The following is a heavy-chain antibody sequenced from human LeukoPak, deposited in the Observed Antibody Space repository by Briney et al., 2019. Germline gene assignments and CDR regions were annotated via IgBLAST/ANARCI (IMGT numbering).Heavy chain of an antibody. V-gene: IGHV4-59*08. Sequence: PSETLSPTYTVSGGSISSYYCRWIRQPPGKGLEWIGYIYYSGSTNYNPSLKSRVTISVDTSKNQFSLKLSSVTAADTAVYYCARLDGDYVSYYSGMDVCGQGTTVTVSS. CDR3: ARLDGDYVSYYSGMDV. J-gene: IGHJ6*01. CDR2: IYYSGST. CDR1: GGSISSYY. D-gene: IGHD4-17*01.